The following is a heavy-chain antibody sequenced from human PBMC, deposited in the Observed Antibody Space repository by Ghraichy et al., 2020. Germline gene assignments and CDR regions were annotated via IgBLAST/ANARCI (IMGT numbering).Heavy chain of an antibody. Sequence: GGSLRLSCAASGITFSNFTLNWVRHAPRKGLEWISYIRTSSDIYYADSVKGRFTISRDNAKNSLYLQMNSLRDEDTALYYCSRDSESTGGNLIFHYWGQGTLVTVSS. CDR3: SRDSESTGGNLIFHY. D-gene: IGHD4-23*01. J-gene: IGHJ4*02. V-gene: IGHV3-48*02. CDR1: GITFSNFT. CDR2: IRTSSDI.